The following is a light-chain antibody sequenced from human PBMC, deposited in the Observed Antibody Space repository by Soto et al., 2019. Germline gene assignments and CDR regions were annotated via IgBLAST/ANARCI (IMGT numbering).Light chain of an antibody. CDR1: SPNIGAGYN. CDR2: VNS. V-gene: IGLV1-40*01. CDR3: QSYDSSLSGSI. J-gene: IGLJ2*01. Sequence: QPVLTQPPSVSGAPGQRVTISCTGSSPNIGAGYNVHWYQQLPGTAPKLLIYVNSNRPSGVPDRFSGSKSGTSASLAITGLQAEDEADYYCQSYDSSLSGSIFGGGTKLTVL.